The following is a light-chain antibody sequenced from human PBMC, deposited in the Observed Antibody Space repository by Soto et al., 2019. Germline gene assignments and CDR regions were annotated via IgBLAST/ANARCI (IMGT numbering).Light chain of an antibody. Sequence: EIVMTQSTATLSLSPGERATLYCWASQSVGTYLAWYQQKPGLAPRLRIYDSSKRAADIPARFSGSGSGTDFTLPISSLEPEDFSFYYCQHRSIWPPAFGGGTKVEIK. CDR2: DSS. V-gene: IGKV3-11*01. CDR1: QSVGTY. J-gene: IGKJ4*01. CDR3: QHRSIWPPA.